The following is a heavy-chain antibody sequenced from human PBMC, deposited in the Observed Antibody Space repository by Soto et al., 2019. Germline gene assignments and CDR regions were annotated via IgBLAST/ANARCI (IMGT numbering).Heavy chain of an antibody. J-gene: IGHJ4*02. CDR3: TTGHRSGLFPAY. Sequence: PGGSLRLSCAASGFTFSNAWMSWVRQAPGKGLEWVGRIKSKTDGGTTDYAAPVKGRFTISRDDSKNTLYLQMNSLKSEDTAVYYCTTGHRSGLFPAYWGQGTLVTVSS. D-gene: IGHD2-2*01. V-gene: IGHV3-15*01. CDR1: GFTFSNAW. CDR2: IKSKTDGGTT.